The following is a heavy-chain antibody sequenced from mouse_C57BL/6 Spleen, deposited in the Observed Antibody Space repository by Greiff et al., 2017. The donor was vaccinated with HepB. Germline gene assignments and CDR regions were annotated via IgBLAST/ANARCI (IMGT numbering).Heavy chain of an antibody. CDR1: GFSLTSYG. CDR2: IWGDGST. Sequence: VQVVESGPGLVAPSQSLSITCTVSGFSLTSYGISWVRQPPGKGLEWLGVIWGDGSTNYHSALISRLSTSKDNSKSQVFLKLNSLQTDDTATYYCARRGDAMDYWGQGTSVTVSS. CDR3: ARRGDAMDY. J-gene: IGHJ4*01. V-gene: IGHV2-3*01.